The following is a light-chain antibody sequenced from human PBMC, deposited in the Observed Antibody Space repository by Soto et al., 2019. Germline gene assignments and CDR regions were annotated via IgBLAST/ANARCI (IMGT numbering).Light chain of an antibody. V-gene: IGKV1-5*03. CDR2: KAS. CDR1: QSISDW. Sequence: DIQMTQSPSTLSASVGDRVTITCRASQSISDWLAWYQQKPGKAPNLLIYKASSLESGVPSRFSGSGYGTEFTLTISSLQPDDFATYYCQHSNSYPYTFGQGTKLEIK. J-gene: IGKJ2*01. CDR3: QHSNSYPYT.